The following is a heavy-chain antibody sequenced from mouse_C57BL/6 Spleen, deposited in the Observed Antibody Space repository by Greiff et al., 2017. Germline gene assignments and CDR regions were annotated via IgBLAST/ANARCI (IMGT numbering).Heavy chain of an antibody. CDR2: IYPASGNT. D-gene: IGHD2-13*01. J-gene: IGHJ3*01. Sequence: QVQLKEPGAELVRPGASVKLSCKASGYTFTDYYINWVKQRPGQGLEWIARIYPASGNTYYNEKFKGKATLTAEKSSSTAYMQLSSLTSEDSAVYFCAGGEGYSDYLAWFAYWGQGTLVTVSA. V-gene: IGHV1-76*01. CDR1: GYTFTDYY. CDR3: AGGEGYSDYLAWFAY.